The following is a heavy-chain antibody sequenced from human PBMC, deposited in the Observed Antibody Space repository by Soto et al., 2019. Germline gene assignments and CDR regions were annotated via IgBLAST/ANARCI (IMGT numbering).Heavy chain of an antibody. J-gene: IGHJ4*02. CDR2: IYYSGST. CDR1: GGSISSYY. V-gene: IGHV4-59*01. D-gene: IGHD6-6*01. CDR3: ARAGYSSSSSLDY. Sequence: SETLSLTCTVSGGSISSYYWSWIRQPPGKGLEWIGYIYYSGSTNYNPSLKSRVTISVDTSKNQFSLKLSSVTAADTAVYYCARAGYSSSSSLDYWGQGTLVTVSS.